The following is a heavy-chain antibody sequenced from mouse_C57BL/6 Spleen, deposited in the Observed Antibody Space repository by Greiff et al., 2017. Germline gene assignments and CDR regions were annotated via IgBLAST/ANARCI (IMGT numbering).Heavy chain of an antibody. V-gene: IGHV3-1*01. Sequence: EVQLVESGPGMVKPSQSLSLTCTVTGYSITSGYDWHWIRHFPGNKLEWMGYISYSGSTNYNPSLKSRISITHDTSKNHFFLKLNSVTTEDTATYYCARGEILPKGYFDVWGTGTTVTVSS. CDR1: GYSITSGYD. D-gene: IGHD1-1*01. CDR2: ISYSGST. J-gene: IGHJ1*03. CDR3: ARGEILPKGYFDV.